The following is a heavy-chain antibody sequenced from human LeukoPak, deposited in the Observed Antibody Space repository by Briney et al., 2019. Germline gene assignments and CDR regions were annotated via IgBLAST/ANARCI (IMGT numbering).Heavy chain of an antibody. CDR3: ARVSCSSTSCSTKLPFDY. D-gene: IGHD2-2*01. Sequence: ASVKLSCKSSGYTFTGYYMHWVRQAPGQGLEWMGWITPKSGGTNYAQKFQGRVTMTRDTSISTAYMELSRLRSDDTAVYYCARVSCSSTSCSTKLPFDYWGQGTLVTVSS. J-gene: IGHJ4*02. CDR1: GYTFTGYY. V-gene: IGHV1-2*02. CDR2: ITPKSGGT.